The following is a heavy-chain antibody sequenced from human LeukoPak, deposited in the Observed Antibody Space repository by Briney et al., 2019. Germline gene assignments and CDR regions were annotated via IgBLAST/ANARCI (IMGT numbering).Heavy chain of an antibody. D-gene: IGHD6-19*01. CDR3: AKEGIAVAELNYYYGMDV. CDR1: GFTFNSYA. Sequence: GGSLRLSCAASGFTFNSYALSWVRQAPGKGLEWVSAISGSGGSTYYADSVKGRFTISRDNSKNTLYLQMNSLRAEDTAVYYCAKEGIAVAELNYYYGMDVWGQGTTVTVSS. J-gene: IGHJ6*02. CDR2: ISGSGGST. V-gene: IGHV3-23*01.